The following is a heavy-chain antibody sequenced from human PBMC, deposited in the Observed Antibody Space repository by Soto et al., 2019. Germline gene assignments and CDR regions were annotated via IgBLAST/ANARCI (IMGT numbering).Heavy chain of an antibody. CDR1: GGSISSGDYY. CDR2: IYYSGST. V-gene: IGHV4-30-4*01. D-gene: IGHD2-2*01. Sequence: SETLSLTCTVSGGSISSGDYYWSWIRQPPGKGLAWIGYIYYSGSTYYNPSLKSRVTISVDTSKNQFSLKLSSVTAADTAVYYCARAGYVGYCSSTSCPGGGMDVWGQGTTVTVSS. CDR3: ARAGYVGYCSSTSCPGGGMDV. J-gene: IGHJ6*02.